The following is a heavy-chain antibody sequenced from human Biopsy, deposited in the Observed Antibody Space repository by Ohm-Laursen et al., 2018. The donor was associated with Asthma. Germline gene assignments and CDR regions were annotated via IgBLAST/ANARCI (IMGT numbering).Heavy chain of an antibody. J-gene: IGHJ3*02. V-gene: IGHV3-30*03. CDR3: ARQSGQDYGDSSGFDI. Sequence: SLRLSCAASGLNFEDYVMHWVRQAPGKGLEWVALISSDGHNKYYKDSVKGRFTISRDNSKLRLYLEINSLRVEDSAVYFCARQSGQDYGDSSGFDIWGQGTKVAVSS. CDR2: ISSDGHNK. CDR1: GLNFEDYV. D-gene: IGHD3-22*01.